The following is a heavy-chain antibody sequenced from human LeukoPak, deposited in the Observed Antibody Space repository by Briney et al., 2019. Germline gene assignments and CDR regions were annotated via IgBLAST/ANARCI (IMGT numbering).Heavy chain of an antibody. J-gene: IGHJ4*02. CDR2: IYTSGNT. CDR3: ARGPTTVTRAFDY. V-gene: IGHV4-4*07. CDR1: GGSFSIYY. D-gene: IGHD4-17*01. Sequence: SETLSLTCTVSGGSFSIYYWSWIRQPAGKGLEWIGHIYTSGNTNYNPSLKSRVTVSVDTSKNQFSLKLSSVTAADTAVYYCARGPTTVTRAFDYWGQGTLVTVSS.